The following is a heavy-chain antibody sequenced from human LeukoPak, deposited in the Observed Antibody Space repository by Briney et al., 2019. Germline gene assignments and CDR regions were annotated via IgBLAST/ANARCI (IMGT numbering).Heavy chain of an antibody. V-gene: IGHV4-59*12. Sequence: SETLSLTCTVSGGSISSYYWSWIRQPPGKGLEWIGYIYYSGSTNYKPSLKSRVTISVDKSKNHFSLKLSSVTAADTAVYYCARAPYYDSSGYHSAYFEYWGQGTLVTVSS. CDR2: IYYSGST. J-gene: IGHJ4*02. D-gene: IGHD3-22*01. CDR1: GGSISSYY. CDR3: ARAPYYDSSGYHSAYFEY.